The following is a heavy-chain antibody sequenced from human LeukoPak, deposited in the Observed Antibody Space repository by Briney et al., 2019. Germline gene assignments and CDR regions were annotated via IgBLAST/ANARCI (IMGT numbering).Heavy chain of an antibody. CDR2: ISGSTSVI. Sequence: PGGSLRLSCAASGFTFSTHTVAWVRQAPGKGLECLSYISGSTSVIYYADSVKGRFTISRDNAKNSLYLQMNSLKAEDTAVYYCARGLYYMDVCGKGTTVTVSS. V-gene: IGHV3-48*01. J-gene: IGHJ6*03. CDR1: GFTFSTHT. CDR3: ARGLYYMDV.